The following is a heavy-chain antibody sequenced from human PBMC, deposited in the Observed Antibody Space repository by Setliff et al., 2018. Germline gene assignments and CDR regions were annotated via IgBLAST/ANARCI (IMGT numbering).Heavy chain of an antibody. Sequence: GGSLRLSCEASGFSINNYAMSWVRQAPGKGLEWVSTIYSGDRNTFYTDSVKGRFTIFRDGSKNTLFLQMTSLRAEDTAVYYCAKPQVELRWGFEPWGQGTPVTVSS. CDR2: IYSGDRNT. J-gene: IGHJ5*02. V-gene: IGHV3-23*03. D-gene: IGHD1-7*01. CDR1: GFSINNYA. CDR3: AKPQVELRWGFEP.